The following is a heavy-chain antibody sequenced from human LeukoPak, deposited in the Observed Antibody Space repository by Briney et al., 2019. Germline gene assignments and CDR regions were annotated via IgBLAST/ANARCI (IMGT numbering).Heavy chain of an antibody. CDR3: ARGGNEQAFDY. J-gene: IGHJ4*02. Sequence: SEXLSLTCTVSGGSISSYYWSWIRQPAGKGLEWIGRIYTSGSTNYNPPLKSRVTMSVDTSKNQFSLKLSSVTAADTAVYYCARGGNEQAFDYWGQGTLVTVSS. CDR2: IYTSGST. V-gene: IGHV4-4*07. D-gene: IGHD1-1*01. CDR1: GGSISSYY.